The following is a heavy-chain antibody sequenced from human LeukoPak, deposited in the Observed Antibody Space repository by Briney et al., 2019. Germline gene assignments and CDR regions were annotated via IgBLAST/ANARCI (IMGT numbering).Heavy chain of an antibody. D-gene: IGHD3-22*01. J-gene: IGHJ3*02. CDR3: ACLTTADAFDI. CDR1: GGSISSSSYY. Sequence: SETLSLTCTVSGGSISSSSYYWSWIRQPPGKGLEWIGYIYDSGSTNSNPSLKSRVTISVDTSKNQFSLKLSSVAAADTAVYYCACLTTADAFDIWGQGTMVTVSS. V-gene: IGHV4-61*01. CDR2: IYDSGST.